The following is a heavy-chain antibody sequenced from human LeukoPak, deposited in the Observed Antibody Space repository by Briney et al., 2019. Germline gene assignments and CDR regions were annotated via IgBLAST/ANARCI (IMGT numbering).Heavy chain of an antibody. CDR2: ISGGGGST. V-gene: IGHV3-23*01. CDR1: GFTFSGYV. CDR3: AKVRYCSGTSCYPIGAFDI. D-gene: IGHD2-2*01. Sequence: PGGSLRLSCAASGFTFSGYVMSWVRQAPGKGLEWVSGISGGGGSTYYAESGKGRFTITRDNSKNTLYLQMNSLRAEDTAVYYCAKVRYCSGTSCYPIGAFDICGQGTMVTVSS. J-gene: IGHJ3*02.